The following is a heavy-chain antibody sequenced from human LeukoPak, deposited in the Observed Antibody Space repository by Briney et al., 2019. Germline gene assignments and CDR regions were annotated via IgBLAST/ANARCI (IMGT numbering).Heavy chain of an antibody. CDR1: GFTFSSYA. CDR2: ISGSGGNT. J-gene: IGHJ6*02. Sequence: GGSLRLSCAASGFTFSSYAMSWVRQAPGKGLEWVSVISGSGGNTYYADSVKGRFTISRDNSKNTLYLQMNSLRAEDTAVYYCAKNAAGLNHYYYYGMDVWGQGTTVTVSS. V-gene: IGHV3-23*01. D-gene: IGHD6-13*01. CDR3: AKNAAGLNHYYYYGMDV.